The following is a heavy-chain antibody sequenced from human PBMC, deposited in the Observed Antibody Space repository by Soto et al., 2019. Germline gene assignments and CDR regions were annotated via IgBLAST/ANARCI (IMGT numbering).Heavy chain of an antibody. CDR3: ARGPRSVLRYFDWSRLIDY. J-gene: IGHJ4*02. CDR2: MNPNSGNT. D-gene: IGHD3-9*01. Sequence: ASVKVSFKASGYTFTSYDINWVRQATGQGLEWMGWMNPNSGNTGYAQKFQGRVTMTRNTSISTAYMELSSLRSEDTAVYYCARGPRSVLRYFDWSRLIDYWGQGTLVTVSS. V-gene: IGHV1-8*01. CDR1: GYTFTSYD.